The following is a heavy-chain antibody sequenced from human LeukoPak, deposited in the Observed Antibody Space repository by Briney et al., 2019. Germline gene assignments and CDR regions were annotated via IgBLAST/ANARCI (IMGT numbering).Heavy chain of an antibody. CDR1: GYTFTSYY. CDR3: ARGAITIFGVVINESAFDI. Sequence: ASVKVSCKASGYTFTSYYMHWVRQAPGQGLEWMGIINPSGGSTSYAQKFQGRVTMTRDTSTSTVYMELSSLRSEDTAVYYCARGAITIFGVVINESAFDIWGQGTMVTVSS. D-gene: IGHD3-3*01. CDR2: INPSGGST. J-gene: IGHJ3*02. V-gene: IGHV1-46*01.